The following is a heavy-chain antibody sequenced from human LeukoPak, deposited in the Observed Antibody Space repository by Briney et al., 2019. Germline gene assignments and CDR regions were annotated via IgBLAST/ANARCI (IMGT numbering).Heavy chain of an antibody. CDR2: IYHSGST. J-gene: IGHJ5*02. Sequence: SETLSLTCNVSGYSISSGYYWAWIRQSPGKGLEWIGSIYHSGSTYYNPSLKSRVTISVDTSKNQFSLKLSSVTAADTAVYYCARDRLQLQSWGQGTLVTVSS. V-gene: IGHV4-38-2*02. D-gene: IGHD5-24*01. CDR1: GYSISSGYY. CDR3: ARDRLQLQS.